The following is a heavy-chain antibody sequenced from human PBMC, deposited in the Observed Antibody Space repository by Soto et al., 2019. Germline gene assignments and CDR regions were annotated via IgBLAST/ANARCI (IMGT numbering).Heavy chain of an antibody. CDR3: AKSVPFYCDV. CDR2: ISIGAGIA. CDR1: GFTFSNYG. D-gene: IGHD1-1*01. Sequence: EVQLLESGGGLVQPGGSLRLSCAASGFTFSNYGMSWVRQAPGKGLEWVSTISIGAGIAYYADSVRGRFTISRDNSKSMLFLQMDSLRADDTAVHFCAKSVPFYCDVWGRGTLVSVRS. V-gene: IGHV3-23*01. J-gene: IGHJ4*02.